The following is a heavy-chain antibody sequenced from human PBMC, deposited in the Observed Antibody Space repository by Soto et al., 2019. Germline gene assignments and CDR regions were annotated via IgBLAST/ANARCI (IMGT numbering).Heavy chain of an antibody. V-gene: IGHV1-69*02. D-gene: IGHD2-15*01. J-gene: IGHJ4*02. CDR2: IIPILGIA. CDR3: ARSGYCSGGSCYALVYYFDY. CDR1: GGTFSSYT. Sequence: SVKVSCKASGGTFSSYTISWVRQAPGQGLEWMGRIIPILGIANYAQKFQGRVTITADKSTSTAYMELSSLRSEDTAVYYCARSGYCSGGSCYALVYYFDYWGQGILVTVS.